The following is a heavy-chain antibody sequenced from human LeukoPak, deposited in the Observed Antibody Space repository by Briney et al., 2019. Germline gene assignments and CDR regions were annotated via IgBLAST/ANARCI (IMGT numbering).Heavy chain of an antibody. CDR2: IYWNDDK. CDR3: AHSPFYGDYGLYGMDV. D-gene: IGHD4-17*01. V-gene: IGHV2-5*01. J-gene: IGHJ6*02. CDR1: GFSLNTSGVG. Sequence: SGPTLVNRTQTLTLTCTFSGFSLNTSGVGVGWISQPPGKALEWLGLIYWNDDKCYSPSLKSRLTITQDTSKNQAVLILTNMNPVDTATYFCAHSPFYGDYGLYGMDVWGQGTTVTVSS.